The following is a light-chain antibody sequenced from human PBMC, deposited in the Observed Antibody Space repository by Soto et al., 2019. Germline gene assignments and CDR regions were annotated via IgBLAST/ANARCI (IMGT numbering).Light chain of an antibody. V-gene: IGLV1-44*01. CDR2: SNN. Sequence: QSVRTQPPSASGTPGQRVTLLCSGSSSNIGSNVVNWFQQLPGTAPKLLIYSNNLRPSGVPDRFSGSKSGTSASLAITGLQSDDESDSYCAAWDDSLSAYVFGTGTKLTVL. J-gene: IGLJ1*01. CDR1: SSNIGSNV. CDR3: AAWDDSLSAYV.